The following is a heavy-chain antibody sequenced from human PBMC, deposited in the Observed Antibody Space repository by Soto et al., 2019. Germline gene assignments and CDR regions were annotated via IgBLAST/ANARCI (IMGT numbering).Heavy chain of an antibody. V-gene: IGHV3-30-3*01. Sequence: GSLRLSCAASGFTFSSYAMHWVRQAPGKGLEWVAVISYDGSNKYYADSVKGRFTISRDNSKNTLYLQMNSLRAEDTAVYYCERVDVVVDSSGWFDPWGQGILVTVS. CDR2: ISYDGSNK. J-gene: IGHJ5*02. CDR1: GFTFSSYA. CDR3: ERVDVVVDSSGWFDP. D-gene: IGHD2-15*01.